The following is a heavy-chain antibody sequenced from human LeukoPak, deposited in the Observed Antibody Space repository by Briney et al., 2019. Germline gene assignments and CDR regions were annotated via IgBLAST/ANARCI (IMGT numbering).Heavy chain of an antibody. CDR2: IYTSGST. D-gene: IGHD1-26*01. Sequence: SETLPLTCTVSGGSISSGSYYWSWLRQPAGKGLEWIGRIYTSGSTNYNPSLKSRVTISVDTSKNQFSLKLSSVTAADTAVYYCARDASGWEPTTSYLYYYYYYMDVWGKGTTVTVSS. CDR1: GGSISSGSYY. V-gene: IGHV4-61*02. CDR3: ARDASGWEPTTSYLYYYYYYMDV. J-gene: IGHJ6*03.